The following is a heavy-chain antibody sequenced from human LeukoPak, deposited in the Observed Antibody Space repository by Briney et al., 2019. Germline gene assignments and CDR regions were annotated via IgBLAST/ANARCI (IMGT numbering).Heavy chain of an antibody. V-gene: IGHV3-64D*09. CDR3: VRGQEVVYTPTFDY. CDR2: IGTSGIST. Sequence: PGGSLRLSCSASGFTFSTYAIHWVHQAPGKGLQYVSSIGTSGISTYYADSVTGRFTISRDNSKNSLSLQMNNLRPEDTAVYYCVRGQEVVYTPTFDYWGQGVLVTVSS. J-gene: IGHJ4*02. D-gene: IGHD2-8*02. CDR1: GFTFSTYA.